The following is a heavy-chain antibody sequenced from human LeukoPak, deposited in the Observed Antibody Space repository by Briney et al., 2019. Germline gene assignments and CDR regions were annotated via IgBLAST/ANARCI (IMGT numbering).Heavy chain of an antibody. Sequence: PGGSLRLSCAASGFTFSSYAMSWVRQAPGKGLEWVSAISGSDGSTYYADSVKGRFTISRDNSKNTLYLQMNSLRAEDTAVYYCAKDLEPDDILTGCGAFDYWGQGTLVTVSS. D-gene: IGHD3-9*01. CDR2: ISGSDGST. V-gene: IGHV3-23*01. CDR1: GFTFSSYA. J-gene: IGHJ4*02. CDR3: AKDLEPDDILTGCGAFDY.